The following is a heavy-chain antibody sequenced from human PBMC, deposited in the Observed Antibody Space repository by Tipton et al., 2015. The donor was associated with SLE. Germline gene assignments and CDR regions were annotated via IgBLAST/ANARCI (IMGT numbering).Heavy chain of an antibody. D-gene: IGHD4-11*01. V-gene: IGHV4-34*01. CDR1: GGSFSDSY. Sequence: TLSLTYAVYGGSFSDSYWSWIRQPPGKGLEWIGEVRHSGSTNYNPSLKSRVTISVDTSKKQFSLKVNSVTAADSSVYYCARAQEDYYLDLWGRGTLVTVSS. CDR3: ARAQEDYYLDL. J-gene: IGHJ2*01. CDR2: VRHSGST.